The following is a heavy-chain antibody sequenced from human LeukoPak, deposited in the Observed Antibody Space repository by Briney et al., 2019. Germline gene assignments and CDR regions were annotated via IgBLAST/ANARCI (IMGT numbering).Heavy chain of an antibody. V-gene: IGHV3-30*03. D-gene: IGHD6-19*01. CDR3: AREATWGQWYFDH. Sequence: PGRSLRLSCVASGLSFSNHGMHWVRQAPGRGLEWVSVIASDGGAKFYADSVKGRFTLSRDNSKNMFFLQMNFLTVEDTAIYYCAREATWGQWYFDHWGQGTPVTVSS. CDR1: GLSFSNHG. CDR2: IASDGGAK. J-gene: IGHJ4*02.